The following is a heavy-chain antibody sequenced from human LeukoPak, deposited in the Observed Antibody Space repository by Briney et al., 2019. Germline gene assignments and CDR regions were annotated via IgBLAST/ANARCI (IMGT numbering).Heavy chain of an antibody. D-gene: IGHD1-26*01. Sequence: ASVKVSCKASGYTLTGYYMHWVRQAPGQGLEWMGWINPNSGGTNYAQKFQGRVTMTRDTSISTAYMELSRLRSDDTAVYYCARLDSGSYRIGYWGQGTLVTVSS. V-gene: IGHV1-2*02. CDR3: ARLDSGSYRIGY. CDR2: INPNSGGT. J-gene: IGHJ4*02. CDR1: GYTLTGYY.